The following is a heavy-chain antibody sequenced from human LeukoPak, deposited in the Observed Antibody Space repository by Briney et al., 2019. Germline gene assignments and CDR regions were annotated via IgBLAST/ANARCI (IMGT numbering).Heavy chain of an antibody. D-gene: IGHD4-17*01. CDR3: TRDSYGALDY. CDR1: GFTFSSYW. V-gene: IGHV3-74*01. CDR2: INRNGGGT. Sequence: PGGSLRLSCAASGFTFSSYWMHWVRQAPGKGLVWVAFINRNGGGTSYPDSVKGRFTISRDNAKSTLYLQMNSLRAEDTAIYYCTRDSYGALDYWGQGALVTVSS. J-gene: IGHJ4*02.